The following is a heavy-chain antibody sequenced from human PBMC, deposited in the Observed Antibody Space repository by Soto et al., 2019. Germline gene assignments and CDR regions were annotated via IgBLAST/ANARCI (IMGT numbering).Heavy chain of an antibody. Sequence: SGESLKISGKGSGYSLTSYWISWVRQMPGKGLEWMGRIDPSDSYTNYSPSFQGHVTISADKSISTAYLQWSSLKASDTAMYYCARRRITMVRGARDAFDIWGQGTMVTVSS. CDR3: ARRRITMVRGARDAFDI. J-gene: IGHJ3*02. V-gene: IGHV5-10-1*01. CDR2: IDPSDSYT. CDR1: GYSLTSYW. D-gene: IGHD3-10*01.